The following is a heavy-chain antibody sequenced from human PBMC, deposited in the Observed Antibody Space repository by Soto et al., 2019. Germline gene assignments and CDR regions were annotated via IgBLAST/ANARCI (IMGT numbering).Heavy chain of an antibody. D-gene: IGHD3-10*01. CDR2: VNPNGGST. Sequence: QVQLVQSGPEVEKPGASVKVSCQASGYKFINYYMHWVRQAPGQGLEWVGMVNPNGGSTSYPQKFQGRVTMTRDTSTNTVFMELSGLTFEDTAVYFCARGEGLTVFRGGGFDTWGQGSLVIVSS. V-gene: IGHV1-46*03. CDR1: GYKFINYY. J-gene: IGHJ5*02. CDR3: ARGEGLTVFRGGGFDT.